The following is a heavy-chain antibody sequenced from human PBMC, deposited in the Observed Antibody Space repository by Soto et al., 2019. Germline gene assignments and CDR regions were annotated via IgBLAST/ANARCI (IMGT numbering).Heavy chain of an antibody. D-gene: IGHD3-9*01. CDR3: ARDPLYYDILTGQGYYYYGMDV. J-gene: IGHJ6*02. Sequence: SETLSLTCTVYGGSFSGYYWSWIRQPPGKGLEWIGEINHSGSTNYNPSLKSRVTISVDTSKNQFSLKLSSVTAADTAVYYCARDPLYYDILTGQGYYYYGMDVWGQGTTVTVSS. V-gene: IGHV4-34*01. CDR2: INHSGST. CDR1: GGSFSGYY.